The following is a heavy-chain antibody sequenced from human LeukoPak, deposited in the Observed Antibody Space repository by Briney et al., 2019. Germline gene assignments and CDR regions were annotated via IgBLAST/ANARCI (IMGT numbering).Heavy chain of an antibody. D-gene: IGHD4-17*01. CDR2: IRYDGSNK. J-gene: IGHJ6*03. V-gene: IGHV3-30*02. Sequence: GGSLRLSCAASVFTFSSYGMQWVRQAPGKGLEWVAFIRYDGSNKYYADFVKGRFTISRDNSKNTLYLQMNSLTPEDTAVYYCAKGRDYGDYIVYYYYYMDVWGKGTTVTVSS. CDR3: AKGRDYGDYIVYYYYYMDV. CDR1: VFTFSSYG.